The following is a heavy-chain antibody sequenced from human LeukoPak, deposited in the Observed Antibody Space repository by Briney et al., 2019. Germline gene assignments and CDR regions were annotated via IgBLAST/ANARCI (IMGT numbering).Heavy chain of an antibody. CDR3: AREAMVLNRSYDY. CDR2: IYYSGST. Sequence: SETLSLTCTVSGGSISNYYWSWIRQPPGKGLEWIGYIYYSGSTNYNPSLKSRVTISVDTSKNQFSLKLNSVTAADTAVYYCAREAMVLNRSYDYWGQGTLVTVSS. J-gene: IGHJ4*02. D-gene: IGHD5-18*01. V-gene: IGHV4-59*01. CDR1: GGSISNYY.